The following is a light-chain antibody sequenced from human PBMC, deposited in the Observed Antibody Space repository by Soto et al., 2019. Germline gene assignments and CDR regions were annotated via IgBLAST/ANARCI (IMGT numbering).Light chain of an antibody. CDR1: HDINNY. CDR2: DSS. V-gene: IGKV1-33*01. J-gene: IGKJ5*01. CDR3: QQFENLPFT. Sequence: DIQMTQSPSSLSASVGDRVTIICQASHDINNYLNWYQQKPGKAPKLLIYDSSNLEIGVPSRFSGRGYGTRFSFTISSLQPEDIATYYCQQFENLPFTFGQGTRLEIK.